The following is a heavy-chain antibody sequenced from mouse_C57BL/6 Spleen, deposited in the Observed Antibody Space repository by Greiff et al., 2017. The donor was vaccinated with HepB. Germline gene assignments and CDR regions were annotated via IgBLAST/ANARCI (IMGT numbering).Heavy chain of an antibody. CDR2: IYPGSGST. J-gene: IGHJ3*01. CDR1: GYTFTSYW. Sequence: QVQLQQPGAELVKPGASVKMSCKASGYTFTSYWITWVKQRPGQGLEWIGDIYPGSGSTNYNEKFKSKATLTVDTSSSTAYMQLSCLTSEDSAVYYCAREGYGNFAWFAYWGQGTLVTVSA. D-gene: IGHD2-1*01. V-gene: IGHV1-55*01. CDR3: AREGYGNFAWFAY.